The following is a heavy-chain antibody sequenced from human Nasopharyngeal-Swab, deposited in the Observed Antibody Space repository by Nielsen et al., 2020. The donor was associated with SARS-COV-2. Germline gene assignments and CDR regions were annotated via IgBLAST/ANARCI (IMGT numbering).Heavy chain of an antibody. V-gene: IGHV3-30*03. CDR1: GFTFTSYG. Sequence: GGSLRLSCAASGFTFTSYGMHWVRQAPGKGLEWVAVISYDGSKTYYADSVKGRFTISRDNSKNTLYLQMNSLRAEDTAVYYCARDTSVDIVLLYYGMDVWGQGTTVTVSS. D-gene: IGHD5-12*01. CDR2: ISYDGSKT. J-gene: IGHJ6*02. CDR3: ARDTSVDIVLLYYGMDV.